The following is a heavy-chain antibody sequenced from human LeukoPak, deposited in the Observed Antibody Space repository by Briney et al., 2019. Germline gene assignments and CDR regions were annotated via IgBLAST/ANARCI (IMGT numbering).Heavy chain of an antibody. CDR2: INHSGST. D-gene: IGHD4-17*01. J-gene: IGHJ4*02. CDR3: AREFYGDYVDY. V-gene: IGHV4-34*01. CDR1: GGSFSGYY. Sequence: PSETLSLTCAVYGGSFSGYYWSWIRQPPGKGLEWIGEINHSGSTNYNPSLKSRVTISVDTSENQFSLKLSSVTAADTAVYYCAREFYGDYVDYWGQGTLVTVSS.